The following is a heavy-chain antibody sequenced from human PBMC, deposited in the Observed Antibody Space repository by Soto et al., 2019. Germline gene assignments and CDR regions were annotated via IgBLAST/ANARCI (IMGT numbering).Heavy chain of an antibody. CDR1: GFIFSNYG. CDR3: ARDLGVVGAPNLDY. V-gene: IGHV3-33*01. CDR2: IWYDGSNK. Sequence: QVQLVESGGGVVQPGRSLRLSCEASGFIFSNYGMHWVRQAPGKGLEWVAGIWYDGSNKYYAESVKGRFTISRDNSKNTLYLQIDSLRAEDTAVYSCARDLGVVGAPNLDYWGQVTLVTVSS. J-gene: IGHJ4*02. D-gene: IGHD1-26*01.